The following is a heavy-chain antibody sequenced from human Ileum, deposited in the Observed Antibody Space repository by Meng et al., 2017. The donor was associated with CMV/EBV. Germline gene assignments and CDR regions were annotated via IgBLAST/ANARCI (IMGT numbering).Heavy chain of an antibody. V-gene: IGHV1-46*01. Sequence: LVQVGAEVKKPGASVKVSCKASGYPFTSYYMHWVRQAPGQGLEWMGLINPNGGSTGYAQKFQGRVTMTRDTSTGTVYMELSSLRSEDTAVYYCARTGDAGYFDLWGRGTLVTVSS. CDR2: INPNGGST. CDR1: GYPFTSYY. J-gene: IGHJ2*01. D-gene: IGHD7-27*01. CDR3: ARTGDAGYFDL.